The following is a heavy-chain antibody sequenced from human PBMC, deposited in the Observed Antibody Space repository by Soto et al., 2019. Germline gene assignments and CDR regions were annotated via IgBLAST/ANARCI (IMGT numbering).Heavy chain of an antibody. D-gene: IGHD3-3*01. J-gene: IGHJ6*02. CDR3: ARDYPNYDFWSGPRPYGMDV. V-gene: IGHV4-59*01. CDR2: IYYSGST. CDR1: GGSISSYY. Sequence: SETLSLTCTVSGGSISSYYWSWIRQPPGKGLEWIGYIYYSGSTNYNPSPKSRVTISVDTSKNQFSLKLSSVTAADTAVYYCARDYPNYDFWSGPRPYGMDVWGQGTTVTVSS.